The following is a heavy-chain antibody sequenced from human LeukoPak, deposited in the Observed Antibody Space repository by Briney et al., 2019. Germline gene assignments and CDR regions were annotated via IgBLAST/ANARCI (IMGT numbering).Heavy chain of an antibody. CDR1: GGTFSSYA. D-gene: IGHD4-17*01. J-gene: IGHJ6*02. V-gene: IGHV1-69*13. CDR2: IIPIFGTA. CDR3: ASHYGDYGLPYYYYGMDV. Sequence: ASVKVSCKASGGTFSSYAISWVRQAPGQGLEWMGGIIPIFGTANYAQRFQGRVTITADESTSTAYMELSSLRSEDTAVYYCASHYGDYGLPYYYYGMDVWGQGTTVTVSS.